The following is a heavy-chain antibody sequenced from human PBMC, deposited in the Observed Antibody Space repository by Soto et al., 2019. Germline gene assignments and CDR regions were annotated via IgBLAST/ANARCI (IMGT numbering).Heavy chain of an antibody. D-gene: IGHD2-21*01. CDR1: GFTFSRYY. CDR2: INPSGAST. CDR3: ARDNCESNSWWFDP. Sequence: QVQLVQSGAEVKQPGASVKVSCKASGFTFSRYYMHWIRQAPGQGLEWMGIINPSGASTNYAQKFQGRVTLTRDTSTSTASMEVSILRSEDTAVYYGARDNCESNSWWFDPWGQGTLVTVSS. J-gene: IGHJ5*02. V-gene: IGHV1-46*01.